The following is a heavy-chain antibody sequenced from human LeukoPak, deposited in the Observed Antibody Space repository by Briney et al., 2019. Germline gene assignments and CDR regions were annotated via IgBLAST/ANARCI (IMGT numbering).Heavy chain of an antibody. J-gene: IGHJ6*02. CDR3: ARFGVDYDMDV. D-gene: IGHD3-16*01. CDR1: GGSISGHY. V-gene: IGHV4-59*11. CDR2: IHYSGKA. Sequence: PSETLSLTCTVSGGSISGHYWTWIRQPPGKGLEWIGQIHYSGKADYNPSLRSRINISVDMSKNQMSLKVNSVTAADTAVYYCARFGVDYDMDVWGQRTTVTVS.